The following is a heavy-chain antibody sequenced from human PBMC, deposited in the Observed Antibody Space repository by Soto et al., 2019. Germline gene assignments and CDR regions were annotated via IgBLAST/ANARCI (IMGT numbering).Heavy chain of an antibody. J-gene: IGHJ5*02. CDR2: MNPNSGNT. CDR3: ARDGRAYYNFWSGYYIPNNWFDP. V-gene: IGHV1-8*01. CDR1: GYTFTSYD. D-gene: IGHD3-3*01. Sequence: ASVKVSCKASGYTFTSYDINWVRQATGQGLEWMGWMNPNSGNTGYAQKFQGRVTMTRNTSISTAYMELSSLRSEDTAVYYCARDGRAYYNFWSGYYIPNNWFDPWGQGALVTVSS.